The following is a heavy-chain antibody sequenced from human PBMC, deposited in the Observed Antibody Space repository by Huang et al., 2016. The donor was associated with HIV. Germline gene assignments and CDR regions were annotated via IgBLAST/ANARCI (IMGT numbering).Heavy chain of an antibody. CDR3: VKERGSSRARSSFDF. J-gene: IGHJ3*01. Sequence: QVRLVESGGGVVQPGASLTLSCSGSGFPFSAYGMDWVRQAPGKGLEWVSFIRYDGNNDYLIGSVKGRVTRSRDNSNNTRYLRMNSLRPEDTAVYYCVKERGSSRARSSFDFWGQGTSVIVSS. CDR1: GFPFSAYG. CDR2: IRYDGNND. D-gene: IGHD6-13*01. V-gene: IGHV3-30*02.